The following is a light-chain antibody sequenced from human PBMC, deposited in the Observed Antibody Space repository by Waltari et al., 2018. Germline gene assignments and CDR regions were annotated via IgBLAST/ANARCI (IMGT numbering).Light chain of an antibody. CDR2: GGS. CDR3: CSYAGSSPHVI. J-gene: IGLJ2*01. CDR1: SSDVGSYKF. V-gene: IGLV2-23*01. Sequence: QSALTQPASVSGSPGQSITISCTGSSSDVGSYKFVSWYQQHPGKAPQVMISGGSQRPSGVSNRLAGSKSGNTASRTISGLRAEDEADYYCCSYAGSSPHVIFGGGTKLTVL.